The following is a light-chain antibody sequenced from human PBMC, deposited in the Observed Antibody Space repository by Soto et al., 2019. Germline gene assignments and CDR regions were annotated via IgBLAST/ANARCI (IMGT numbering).Light chain of an antibody. CDR1: QNIGNY. V-gene: IGKV3-11*01. J-gene: IGKJ4*01. Sequence: IVLTQSPAALSLSPGERATLSCRASQNIGNYLHLYQQKPGQAPRLLIYDASNRASDIPTRFSGSGSRTAFTLTTTRLAPEDFAVYNSYHRSTRRGLTVGGG. CDR2: DAS. CDR3: YHRSTRRGLT.